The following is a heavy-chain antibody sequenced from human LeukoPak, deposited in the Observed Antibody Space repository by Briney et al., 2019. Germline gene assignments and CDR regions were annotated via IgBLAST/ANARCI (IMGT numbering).Heavy chain of an antibody. Sequence: PGRSLRLSCAASGFTFSNYGMHWVRQAPGKGLEWVSSISSSSSYIYYADSVKGRFTISRDNAKNSLYLQMNSLRAEDTAVYYCAMGNRGYFQHWGQGTLVTVSS. D-gene: IGHD3-10*01. CDR3: AMGNRGYFQH. J-gene: IGHJ1*01. CDR2: ISSSSSYI. CDR1: GFTFSNYG. V-gene: IGHV3-21*01.